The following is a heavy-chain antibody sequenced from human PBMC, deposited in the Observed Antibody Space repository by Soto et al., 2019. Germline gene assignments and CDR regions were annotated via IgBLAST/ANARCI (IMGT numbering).Heavy chain of an antibody. J-gene: IGHJ4*02. CDR3: AKDLLWIVGATSGFDY. V-gene: IGHV3-30*18. CDR1: GFTFSLYS. CDR2: ISYDGSNK. Sequence: GGSLRLSCAASGFTFSLYSMIWVRQAPGKGLEWVAVISYDGSNKYYADSVKGRFTISRDNSKNTLYLQMNSLRAEDTAVYYCAKDLLWIVGATSGFDYWGQGTLVTVSS. D-gene: IGHD1-26*01.